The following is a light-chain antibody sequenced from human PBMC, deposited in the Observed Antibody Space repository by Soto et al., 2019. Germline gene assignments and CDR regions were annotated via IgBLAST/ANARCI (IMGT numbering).Light chain of an antibody. CDR1: ESVRSGY. V-gene: IGKV3-20*01. CDR2: DSS. Sequence: IVLTQSPGTLSLSPGERATLSCRASESVRSGYLACDQQKPGHAPRLLIYDSSTRATGVPDRFGGSGSETDFTLTISRLEPEDFAVYYCQQYGSSSRTFGQGTKVDIK. J-gene: IGKJ1*01. CDR3: QQYGSSSRT.